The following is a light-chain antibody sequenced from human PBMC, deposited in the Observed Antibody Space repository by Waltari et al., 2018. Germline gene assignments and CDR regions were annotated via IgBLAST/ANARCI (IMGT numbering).Light chain of an antibody. CDR2: DVS. CDR3: CSYAGRLWV. J-gene: IGLJ3*02. V-gene: IGLV2-11*01. CDR1: NSNIGGYNY. Sequence: QSALTQPRSVSGSPGQSVTIPFTASNSNIGGYNYFSWYQHHPGKVPKLTIYDVSKRPSGVPDRFSGSKSGNTASLTISGLQAEDEAHYYCCSYAGRLWVFGGGTNLTVL.